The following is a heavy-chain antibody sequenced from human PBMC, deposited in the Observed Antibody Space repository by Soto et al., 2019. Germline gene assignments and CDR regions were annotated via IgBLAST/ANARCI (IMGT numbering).Heavy chain of an antibody. J-gene: IGHJ4*02. CDR2: ISSSSSYI. CDR1: GFTFSSYS. D-gene: IGHD3-10*01. V-gene: IGHV3-21*01. Sequence: GGSLRLSCAASGFTFSSYSMNWVRQAPGKGLEWVLSISSSSSYIYYADSVKGRFTISRDNAKNSLYLQMNSLRAEDTAVYYCARALTPTYYYGSGSYYNFDYWGQGTLVTVSS. CDR3: ARALTPTYYYGSGSYYNFDY.